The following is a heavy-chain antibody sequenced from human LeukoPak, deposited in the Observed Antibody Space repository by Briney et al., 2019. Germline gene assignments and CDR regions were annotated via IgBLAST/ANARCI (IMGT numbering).Heavy chain of an antibody. CDR3: ARYDSSGDDVFDI. D-gene: IGHD3-22*01. Sequence: ASVKVSCKASGGTFSSYAISWVRQAPGQGLEWMGGIIPIFGTANYAQKFQGRVTITTDESTSTAYMELSSLRSEDTAVYYCARYDSSGDDVFDIWGQGTMVTVSS. CDR2: IIPIFGTA. CDR1: GGTFSSYA. V-gene: IGHV1-69*05. J-gene: IGHJ3*02.